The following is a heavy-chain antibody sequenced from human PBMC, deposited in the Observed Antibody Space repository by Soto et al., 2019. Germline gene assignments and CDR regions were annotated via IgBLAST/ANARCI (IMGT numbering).Heavy chain of an antibody. Sequence: QVQLMQSGAEVKKPGASVKVSCKASGDTFTDYYIHWVRQAPGQGLEWMGTVNPSGGHTTYAQHFLGRVTMTRDTSTSTLYMERTSLTSADTAIYYCARGGHVVVVTAALDYWGQGTLVTVSS. V-gene: IGHV1-46*01. D-gene: IGHD2-21*02. J-gene: IGHJ4*02. CDR2: VNPSGGHT. CDR1: GDTFTDYY. CDR3: ARGGHVVVVTAALDY.